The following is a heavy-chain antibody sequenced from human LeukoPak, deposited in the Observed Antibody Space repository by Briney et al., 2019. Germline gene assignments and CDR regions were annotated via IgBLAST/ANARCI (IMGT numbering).Heavy chain of an antibody. CDR2: INHSGSP. V-gene: IGHV4-34*01. CDR1: GGSFSGYY. J-gene: IGHJ4*02. D-gene: IGHD6-19*01. CDR3: ARGRAVAGTRYYFDY. Sequence: SETLSLTCAVYGGSFSGYYWSWIRQPPGKGLEWIGEINHSGSPNYNPSLKSRVTISVDTSKNQFSLKLISVTAADTAVYYCARGRAVAGTRYYFDYWGRGTLVTVSS.